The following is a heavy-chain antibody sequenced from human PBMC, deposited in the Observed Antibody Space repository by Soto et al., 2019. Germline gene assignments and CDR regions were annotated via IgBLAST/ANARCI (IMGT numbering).Heavy chain of an antibody. CDR2: IYYSGST. J-gene: IGHJ3*02. V-gene: IGHV4-61*01. D-gene: IGHD3-3*01. CDR3: AKGVWRFFDI. CDR1: GGSISSSSYY. Sequence: SETLSLTCTVSGGSISSSSYYWSWIRQPPGKGLEWIGYIYYSGSTNYNPSLKSRVTISVDTSKNQFSLKLSSVIAADTAVYYCAKGVWRFFDIWGQGTMVPV.